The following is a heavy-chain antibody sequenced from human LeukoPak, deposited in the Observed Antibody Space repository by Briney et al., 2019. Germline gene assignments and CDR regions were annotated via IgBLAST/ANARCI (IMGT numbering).Heavy chain of an antibody. CDR2: INPNSGGT. Sequence: VRQAPGQGXEWMGWINPNSGGTNYAQKFQGRVTMTRDTSISTAYMELSRLRSDDTAVYYCARDIAVAGTSYYYYYYMDVWGKGTTVTVSS. CDR3: ARDIAVAGTSYYYYYYMDV. D-gene: IGHD6-19*01. J-gene: IGHJ6*03. V-gene: IGHV1-2*02.